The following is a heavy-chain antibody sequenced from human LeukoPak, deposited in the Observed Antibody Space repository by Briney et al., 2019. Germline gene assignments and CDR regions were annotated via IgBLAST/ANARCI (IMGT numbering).Heavy chain of an antibody. CDR2: MNPNSGNT. D-gene: IGHD5-18*01. CDR3: ARGRTQSQLWPSY. Sequence: ASMKVSCKASGYTFTSYDINWVRQATGQGLEWMGWMNPNSGNTGYAQKFQGRVTMTRNTSISTAYMELSSLRSEDTAVYYCARGRTQSQLWPSYWGQGTLVTVSS. CDR1: GYTFTSYD. J-gene: IGHJ4*02. V-gene: IGHV1-8*01.